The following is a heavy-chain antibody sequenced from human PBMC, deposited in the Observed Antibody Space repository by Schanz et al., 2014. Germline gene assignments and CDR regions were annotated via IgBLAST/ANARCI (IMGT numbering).Heavy chain of an antibody. V-gene: IGHV3-15*04. CDR2: IENNANGATT. CDR3: TTFNNRDALYI. D-gene: IGHD1-20*01. Sequence: EVRLVESGGGLVEPGGSLRLSCSGSGFTFSEVYMSWVRQAPGKGLEWVGRIENNANGATTDYAAPVKGRFTVSRDDSRNTLYLKMNTLITEDTALYFCTTFNNRDALYIWGQGTMVSVSS. CDR1: GFTFSEVY. J-gene: IGHJ3*02.